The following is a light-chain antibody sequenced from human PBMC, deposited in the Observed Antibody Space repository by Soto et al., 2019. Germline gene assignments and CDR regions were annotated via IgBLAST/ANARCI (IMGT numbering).Light chain of an antibody. V-gene: IGLV4-69*02. CDR2: INSDGSH. CDR1: SGHSTYA. Sequence: QPVLTQSPSASASLGASVNLTCTLSSGHSTYAIAWHQQQPEKGPRYLMKINSDGSHSKGDGIPDRFSGSRSGAERSLTISSLQSEDEADYYCQTWGTGIRLFGGGTKVTVL. J-gene: IGLJ3*02. CDR3: QTWGTGIRL.